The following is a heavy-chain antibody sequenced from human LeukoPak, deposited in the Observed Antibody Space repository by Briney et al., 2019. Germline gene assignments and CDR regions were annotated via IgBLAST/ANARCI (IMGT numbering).Heavy chain of an antibody. D-gene: IGHD1-26*01. V-gene: IGHV1-24*01. CDR2: FDPEDGET. Sequence: ASVKVSCKVSGYTLTELSMHWVRQAPGKGLEWMGGFDPEDGETIYAQKFQGRVTMTEDTSTDTAYMELSSLRSEDTAVYYCATRDRGGSYYVPFDYWGQGTLVTVSS. CDR1: GYTLTELS. J-gene: IGHJ4*02. CDR3: ATRDRGGSYYVPFDY.